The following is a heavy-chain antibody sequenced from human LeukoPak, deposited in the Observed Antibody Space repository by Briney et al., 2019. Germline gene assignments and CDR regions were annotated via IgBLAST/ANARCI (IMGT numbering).Heavy chain of an antibody. D-gene: IGHD6-19*01. J-gene: IGHJ4*02. CDR3: ARGSSSGWDGAYYFDY. Sequence: PGGSLRLSCAASGFTVSSNYMSWVRQAPGKGLEWVSVIYSGGSTYYADSVKGRFTISRDNSKNTLYLQMNSLRAEDTAVYYCARGSSSGWDGAYYFDYWGQGTLVTVSS. CDR1: GFTVSSNY. V-gene: IGHV3-53*01. CDR2: IYSGGST.